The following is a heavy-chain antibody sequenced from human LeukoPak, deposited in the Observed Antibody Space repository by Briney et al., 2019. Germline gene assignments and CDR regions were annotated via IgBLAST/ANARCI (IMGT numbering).Heavy chain of an antibody. CDR3: AKAFCSSTSCYTYDY. D-gene: IGHD2-2*02. CDR2: IRYDGSNK. CDR1: GFTFSSYG. Sequence: GGSLRLSCAASGFTFSSYGMHWVRQAPGEGLEWVAFIRYDGSNKYYADSVKGRFTISRDNSKNTLYLQMNSLRAEDTAVYYCAKAFCSSTSCYTYDYWGQGTLVTVSS. V-gene: IGHV3-30*02. J-gene: IGHJ4*02.